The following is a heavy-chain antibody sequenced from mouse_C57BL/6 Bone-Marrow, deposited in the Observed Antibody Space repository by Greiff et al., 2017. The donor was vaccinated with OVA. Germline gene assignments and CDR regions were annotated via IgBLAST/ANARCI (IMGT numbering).Heavy chain of an antibody. CDR3: ARKGEYYGSSYFDY. J-gene: IGHJ2*01. Sequence: QVQLQQPGAELVRPGSSVKLSCKASGYTFTSYWMHWVKQRPIQGLEWIGNIDPSDSETPYNQKFKDKATLTVDKSSSTAYMQLSSLTSEDSAVYYCARKGEYYGSSYFDYWGQGTTLTVSS. CDR1: GYTFTSYW. V-gene: IGHV1-52*01. CDR2: IDPSDSET. D-gene: IGHD1-1*01.